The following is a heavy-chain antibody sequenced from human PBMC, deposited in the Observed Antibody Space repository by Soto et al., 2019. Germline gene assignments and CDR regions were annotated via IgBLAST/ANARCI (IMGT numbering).Heavy chain of an antibody. CDR3: AKAKTPTVVSMHFDY. CDR2: IYPADSDF. D-gene: IGHD2-15*01. J-gene: IGHJ4*02. Sequence: PGDSLTISCRTSGYIFATYWIGWVRQTPEKGLEWMGLIYPADSDFRYNPSFQGQVTISSNNAKNSLYLQMNSLRAEDTASYYCAKAKTPTVVSMHFDYWGQGTLVTVSS. CDR1: GYIFATYW. V-gene: IGHV5-51*01.